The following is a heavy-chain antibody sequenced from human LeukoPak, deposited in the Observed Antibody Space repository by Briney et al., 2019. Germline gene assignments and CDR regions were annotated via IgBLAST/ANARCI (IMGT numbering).Heavy chain of an antibody. CDR1: GFTFNNYA. V-gene: IGHV3-21*01. Sequence: PGGSLRLSCAASGFTFNNYAMNWVRQAPGKGLEWVSSIDSSSNYIFYADSVKGRFTISRDNAKNSLDLQMNNLRDEDTAIYYCTKAGVVGAKAGFDNWGQGTLVTVSS. CDR3: TKAGVVGAKAGFDN. J-gene: IGHJ4*02. D-gene: IGHD1-26*01. CDR2: IDSSSNYI.